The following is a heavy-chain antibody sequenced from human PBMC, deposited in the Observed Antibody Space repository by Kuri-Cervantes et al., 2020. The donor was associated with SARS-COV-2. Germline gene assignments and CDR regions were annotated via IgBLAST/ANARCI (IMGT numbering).Heavy chain of an antibody. V-gene: IGHV3-48*01. J-gene: IGHJ4*02. CDR2: ITSSSTTI. CDR1: GFTLSNYN. CDR3: ARAADTDY. Sequence: GESLKISCAASGFTLSNYNMNWVRQAPGKGLEWISSITSSSTTIHYADSVKGRFTISRDNAKNSLYLQMNSLRAEDTAVYYCARAADTDYWGQGTLVTVSS. D-gene: IGHD5-18*01.